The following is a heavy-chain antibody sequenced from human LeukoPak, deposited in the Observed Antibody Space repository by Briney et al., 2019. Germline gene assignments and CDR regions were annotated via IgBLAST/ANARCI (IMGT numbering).Heavy chain of an antibody. CDR1: GFTFPNYD. CDR3: AKDSYDSSGYYPDGGYIWFDP. CDR2: ISGSGGST. Sequence: PGGSLRLSCAASGFTFPNYDMSCVRQAPGKGLEWVSAISGSGGSTYYADSVKGRFTISRDNSKNTLYLQMNSLRAEDTAVYYCAKDSYDSSGYYPDGGYIWFDPWGQGTLVTVSS. V-gene: IGHV3-23*01. D-gene: IGHD3-22*01. J-gene: IGHJ5*02.